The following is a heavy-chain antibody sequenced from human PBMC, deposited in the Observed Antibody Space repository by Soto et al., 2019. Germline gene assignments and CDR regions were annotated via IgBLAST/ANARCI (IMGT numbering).Heavy chain of an antibody. V-gene: IGHV3-33*01. CDR3: ARDLVMGWFDP. CDR2: IWYDGSNK. D-gene: IGHD3-22*01. CDR1: GFTFSSYG. Sequence: QVQLVESGGGVVQPGRSLRLSCAASGFTFSSYGMHWVRQAPGKGLEWVAVIWYDGSNKYYADSVKGRFTIYRDNSKTTLYLQMNSLRAEDTAVYYCARDLVMGWFDPWGQGTLVTVSS. J-gene: IGHJ5*02.